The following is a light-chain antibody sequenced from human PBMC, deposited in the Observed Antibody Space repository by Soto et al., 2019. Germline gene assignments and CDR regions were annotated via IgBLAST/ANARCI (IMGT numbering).Light chain of an antibody. CDR3: QQYENFPIT. J-gene: IGKJ5*01. CDR1: QDIRKY. Sequence: DIHMTQSPSSLSASLGDRITITFQASQDIRKYLNWYQQKAGKAPKLLIYEASNRDTGVPTRFSGSGSGTDFLFTISSLQPEDFATYYCQQYENFPITFGQGTRLEIK. V-gene: IGKV1-33*01. CDR2: EAS.